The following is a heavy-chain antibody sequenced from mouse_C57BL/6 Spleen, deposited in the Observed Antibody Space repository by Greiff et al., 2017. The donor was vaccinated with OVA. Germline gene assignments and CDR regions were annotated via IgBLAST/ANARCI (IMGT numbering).Heavy chain of an antibody. D-gene: IGHD1-1*01. CDR1: GYSFTSYY. CDR2: IYPGSGNT. CDR3: ARDYGSPYAMDY. J-gene: IGHJ4*01. V-gene: IGHV1-66*01. Sequence: VQLVESGPELVKPGASVKISCKASGYSFTSYYIHWVKQRPGQGLEWIGWIYPGSGNTKYNEKFKGKATLTADTSSSTAYMQLSSLTSEDSAVYYCARDYGSPYAMDYWGQGTSVTVSS.